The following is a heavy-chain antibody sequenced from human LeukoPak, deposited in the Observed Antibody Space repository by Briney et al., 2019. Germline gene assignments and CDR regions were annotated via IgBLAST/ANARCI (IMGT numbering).Heavy chain of an antibody. CDR3: ANRAVTTGY. CDR1: GFTFDDYA. CDR2: ISGSGGST. V-gene: IGHV3-23*01. J-gene: IGHJ4*02. Sequence: GGSLRLSCAASGFTFDDYAMHWVRQAPGKGLEWVSGISGSGGSTYYADSVKGRFTISRDNSKNTLYLQVNSLRAEDTAVYYCANRAVTTGYWGQGTLVTVSS. D-gene: IGHD4-11*01.